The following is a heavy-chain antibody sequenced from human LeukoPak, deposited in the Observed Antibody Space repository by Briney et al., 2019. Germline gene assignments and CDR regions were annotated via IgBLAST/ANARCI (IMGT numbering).Heavy chain of an antibody. D-gene: IGHD2-2*01. Sequence: ASVKVSCKASGYTFTSYDINWVRQATGQGLEWMGWMNPNSGNTGYAQKFQGRVTMTRNTSISTAYMELSSLRSEDTAVYYCARKPKYCSSTSCPFDYWGQGTLVTVSS. CDR2: MNPNSGNT. CDR1: GYTFTSYD. CDR3: ARKPKYCSSTSCPFDY. V-gene: IGHV1-8*01. J-gene: IGHJ4*02.